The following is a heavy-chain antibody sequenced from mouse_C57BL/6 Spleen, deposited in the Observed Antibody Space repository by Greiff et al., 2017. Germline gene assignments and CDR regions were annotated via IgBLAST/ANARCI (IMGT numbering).Heavy chain of an antibody. CDR1: GYAFSSYW. Sequence: VQLQQSGAELVKPGASVKISCKASGYAFSSYWMNWVKQRPGKGLEWIGQIYPGDGDTNYNGKFKGKATLTADKSSSTAYMQLSSLTSEESAVYFCARSRGYDYDGYFDVWGTGTTVTVSS. D-gene: IGHD2-4*01. J-gene: IGHJ1*03. CDR3: ARSRGYDYDGYFDV. CDR2: IYPGDGDT. V-gene: IGHV1-80*01.